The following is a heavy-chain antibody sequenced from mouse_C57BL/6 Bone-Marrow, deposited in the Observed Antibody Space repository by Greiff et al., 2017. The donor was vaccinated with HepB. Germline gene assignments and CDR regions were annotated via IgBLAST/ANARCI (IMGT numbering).Heavy chain of an antibody. D-gene: IGHD1-1*01. CDR3: ARCPHYYDSSPDY. J-gene: IGHJ2*01. Sequence: QVQLQQPGAELVMPGASVKLSCKASGYTFTSYWMHWVKQRPGQGLEWIGEIDPSDSYTNYNQKFKGKSTLTVDKSSSTAYMQLSSLTSEDSAVYYCARCPHYYDSSPDYWGQGTTLTVSS. CDR2: IDPSDSYT. CDR1: GYTFTSYW. V-gene: IGHV1-69*01.